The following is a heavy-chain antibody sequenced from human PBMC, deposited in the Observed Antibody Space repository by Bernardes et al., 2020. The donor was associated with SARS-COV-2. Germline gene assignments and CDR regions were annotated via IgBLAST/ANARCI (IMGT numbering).Heavy chain of an antibody. J-gene: IGHJ6*02. V-gene: IGHV1-3*01. CDR2: INPGNGNT. Sequence: ASVKVSCRASGYTFTTYAIHWVRQAPGQRLEWVGWINPGNGNTQYSQRFQGRVTFTRDPSASTAYMELSSLTSEDTAVYYCARREPLTVGVHYYGMDVWGQGTTVTVSS. D-gene: IGHD1-26*01. CDR3: ARREPLTVGVHYYGMDV. CDR1: GYTFTTYA.